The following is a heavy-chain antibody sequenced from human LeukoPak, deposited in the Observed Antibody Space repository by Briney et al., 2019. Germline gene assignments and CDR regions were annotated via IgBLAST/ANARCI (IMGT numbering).Heavy chain of an antibody. CDR1: GYTFTSYD. CDR3: ARVDCTSTNCYPFDP. CDR2: MNPNSGNT. J-gene: IGHJ5*02. D-gene: IGHD2-2*01. Sequence: ASVKVSCKASGYTFTSYDINWVRQATGQGLEWMGWMNPNSGNTGYAQKFQGRVTMTRNTSISTAYMELSSLRSEDTAVYYCARVDCTSTNCYPFDPWGQGTPVTVSS. V-gene: IGHV1-8*01.